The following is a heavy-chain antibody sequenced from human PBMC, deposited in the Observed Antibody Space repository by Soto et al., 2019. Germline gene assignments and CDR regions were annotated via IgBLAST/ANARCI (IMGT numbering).Heavy chain of an antibody. CDR1: GGTFISYT. CDR2: IIPILGIA. D-gene: IGHD2-2*01. J-gene: IGHJ3*02. CDR3: ANTAGYCSRTSCSRHDAFDI. Sequence: VKVSCKASGGTFISYTISWVRQAPGQGLEWMGRIIPILGIANYAQKFQGRVTITADKSTSTAYMELSSLRSEDTAVYYCANTAGYCSRTSCSRHDAFDIWGQGTMVTVSS. V-gene: IGHV1-69*02.